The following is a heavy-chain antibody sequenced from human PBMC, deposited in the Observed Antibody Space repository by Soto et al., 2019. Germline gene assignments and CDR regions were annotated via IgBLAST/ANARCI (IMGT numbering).Heavy chain of an antibody. J-gene: IGHJ4*02. CDR2: TYYSGST. Sequence: QVQLQESGPGLVKPSQTLSLTCTVSGGSISSGGYYWSWIRQHPGKGLEWIGYTYYSGSTYYNPSLKSRVTISVDTSKTQFYLKLSSVTAADTAVSYYASGLKVDHFGYWGQGTLVTVSS. CDR3: ASGLKVDHFGY. V-gene: IGHV4-31*03. D-gene: IGHD2-15*01. CDR1: GGSISSGGYY.